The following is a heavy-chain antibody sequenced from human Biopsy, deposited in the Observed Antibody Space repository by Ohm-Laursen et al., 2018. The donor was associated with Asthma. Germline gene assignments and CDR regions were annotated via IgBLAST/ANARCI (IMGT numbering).Heavy chain of an antibody. J-gene: IGHJ4*02. CDR1: GLTFSTYG. CDR2: ISFDGSNK. Sequence: SLRLSCSASGLTFSTYGMHWVRQAPGKGLDWVAVISFDGSNKNYTDSVKGRFTISRDNSRNTLHLQMNSLRAEDTAVYYCAKDVFPGWELRRGPDYWGQGTLVTVSS. CDR3: AKDVFPGWELRRGPDY. V-gene: IGHV3-30*18. D-gene: IGHD1-26*01.